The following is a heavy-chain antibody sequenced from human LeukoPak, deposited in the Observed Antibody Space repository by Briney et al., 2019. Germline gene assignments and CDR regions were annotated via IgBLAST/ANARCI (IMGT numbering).Heavy chain of an antibody. V-gene: IGHV3-21*01. CDR3: ARAITMKVVSSDTFDI. Sequence: GGSLRLSCAASGFTFNSYSLDWVRQAPGKGLEWVSSISSSSSYIYYADSVKGRFTISRDNAKNSLYLQMNSLRAGDTAVYYCARAITMKVVSSDTFDIWGQGTMVTVSS. CDR2: ISSSSSYI. D-gene: IGHD3-22*01. CDR1: GFTFNSYS. J-gene: IGHJ3*02.